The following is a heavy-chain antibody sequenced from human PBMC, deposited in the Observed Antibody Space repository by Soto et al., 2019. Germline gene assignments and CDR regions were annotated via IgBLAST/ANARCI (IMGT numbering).Heavy chain of an antibody. CDR3: AHSPVDTAMGGLYYYYGMDV. Sequence: SGPTLVNPTQTLTLTCTFSGFSLSTSGVGVGWIRQPPGKALEWLALIYWNDDKRYSPSLKSRLTITKDTSKNQVVLTMTNMDPADTATYYCAHSPVDTAMGGLYYYYGMDVWGQGTTVTVSS. J-gene: IGHJ6*02. CDR1: GFSLSTSGVG. CDR2: IYWNDDK. V-gene: IGHV2-5*01. D-gene: IGHD5-18*01.